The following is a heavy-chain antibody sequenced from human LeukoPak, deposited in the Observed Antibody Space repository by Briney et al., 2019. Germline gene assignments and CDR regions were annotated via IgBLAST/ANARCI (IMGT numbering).Heavy chain of an antibody. V-gene: IGHV4-59*12. CDR3: ARDPWGDCSGGSCYSYDY. Sequence: PSETLSLTCTVSGGSISSYYWSWIRQPPGKGLEWTGNIHYSGSTNYNPSLKSRVTISVDTSKNQFSLKLSSVTAADTAVYYCARDPWGDCSGGSCYSYDYWGQGTLVTVSS. J-gene: IGHJ4*02. CDR1: GGSISSYY. D-gene: IGHD2-15*01. CDR2: IHYSGST.